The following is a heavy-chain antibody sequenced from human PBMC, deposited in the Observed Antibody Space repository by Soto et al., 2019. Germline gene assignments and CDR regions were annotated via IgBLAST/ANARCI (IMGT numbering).Heavy chain of an antibody. CDR1: GFTFSDYY. Sequence: GGSLRLSCAASGFTFSDYYMTWIRQAPGKGLEWVSYISTSGGSISYPDSVGGRFTISRDNAKNSLYLQMNSLRVEDTALYYCARAGSYWQFGWFEHWGQGTLVTVSS. J-gene: IGHJ5*02. CDR2: ISTSGGSI. V-gene: IGHV3-11*01. D-gene: IGHD2-15*01. CDR3: ARAGSYWQFGWFEH.